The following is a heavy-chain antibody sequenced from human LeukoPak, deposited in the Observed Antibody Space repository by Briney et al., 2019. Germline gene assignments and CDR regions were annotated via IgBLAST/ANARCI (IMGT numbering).Heavy chain of an antibody. CDR2: IIPILGIA. CDR1: GGTFSSYA. D-gene: IGHD3-10*01. CDR3: ASEFGDTMVRGVIRD. V-gene: IGHV1-69*04. J-gene: IGHJ4*02. Sequence: SVKVSCKASGGTFSSYAIRWVRQAPGQGLEWMGRIIPILGIANYAQKFQGRVTITADKSTSTAYMELSSLRSEDTAVYYCASEFGDTMVRGVIRDWGQGTLVTVSS.